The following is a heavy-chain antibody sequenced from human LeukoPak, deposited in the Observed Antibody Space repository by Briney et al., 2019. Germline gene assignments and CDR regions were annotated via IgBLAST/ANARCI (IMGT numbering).Heavy chain of an antibody. Sequence: SVKVSCKASGYTFTGYYIHWVRQAPGQGLEWMGGIIPIFGTANYAQKFQGRVTITADESTSTAYMELSSLRSEDTAVYYCARGTSDGYNYRLLHYYYYMDVWGKGTTVTISS. J-gene: IGHJ6*03. D-gene: IGHD5-24*01. V-gene: IGHV1-69*13. CDR3: ARGTSDGYNYRLLHYYYYMDV. CDR2: IIPIFGTA. CDR1: GYTFTGYY.